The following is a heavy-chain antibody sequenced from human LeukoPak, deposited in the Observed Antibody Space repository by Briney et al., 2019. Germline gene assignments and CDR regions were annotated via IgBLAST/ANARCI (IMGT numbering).Heavy chain of an antibody. D-gene: IGHD3-16*01. CDR2: ISGSGGSR. CDR1: GFTFSSYA. CDR3: ARGLEYNSDYGDF. Sequence: GGSLRLSCAASGFTFSSYAMSWVRQAPGKGLEWVSGISGSGGSRYYADSLKGRFTISRDNSKNTLYLQMNSLRPEDTAIYYCARGLEYNSDYGDFWGQGTLVTVSS. J-gene: IGHJ4*02. V-gene: IGHV3-23*01.